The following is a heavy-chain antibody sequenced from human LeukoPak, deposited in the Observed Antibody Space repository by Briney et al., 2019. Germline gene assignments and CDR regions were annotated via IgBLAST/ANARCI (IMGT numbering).Heavy chain of an antibody. CDR2: IYYSDSGKI. Sequence: PSETLSLTCTVSGGPISRSNYYWGWIRQPPGKGLEWIGSIYYSDSGKIYYNPSLKSRVTISADTSKNQFSLKVSSVTAADTAVYYCARRPPALGAFDIWGQGTMVSVSS. V-gene: IGHV4-39*01. CDR1: GGPISRSNYY. J-gene: IGHJ3*02. CDR3: ARRPPALGAFDI.